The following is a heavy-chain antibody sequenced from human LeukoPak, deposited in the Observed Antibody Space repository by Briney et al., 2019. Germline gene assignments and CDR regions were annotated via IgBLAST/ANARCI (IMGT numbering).Heavy chain of an antibody. CDR2: ISYDGSNK. V-gene: IGHV3-30-3*01. CDR1: GFTFSSYA. Sequence: PGGSLRLSCAASGFTFSSYAMHWVRQAPGKGLEWVAVISYDGSNKYYADSVKGRFTISRDNSKNTLYLQMNSLRAEDTAVYYCARGEYCNGERCRHLYKKFDQWGQGTLVTVSS. CDR3: ARGEYCNGERCRHLYKKFDQ. D-gene: IGHD2/OR15-2a*01. J-gene: IGHJ4*02.